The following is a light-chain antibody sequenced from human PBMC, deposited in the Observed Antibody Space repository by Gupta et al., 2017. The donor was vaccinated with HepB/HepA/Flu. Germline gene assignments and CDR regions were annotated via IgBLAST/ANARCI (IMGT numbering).Light chain of an antibody. Sequence: EIVLTQSPGTLSLSPGERATLSCTTSQAVTTSLLWYQHKPGQAPRLLIYEASKRATGIPVRFSGSGSGTDFTLTINSLEPEDFAVYYCQHRGDRWTFVPGTKV. CDR3: QHRGDRWT. CDR2: EAS. J-gene: IGKJ3*01. V-gene: IGKV3-11*01. CDR1: QAVTTS.